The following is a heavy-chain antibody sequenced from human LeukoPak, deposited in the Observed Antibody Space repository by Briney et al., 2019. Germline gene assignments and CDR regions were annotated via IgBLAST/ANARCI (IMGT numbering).Heavy chain of an antibody. D-gene: IGHD3-3*01. CDR2: ISYDGSNK. V-gene: IGHV3-30*18. CDR3: AKGGYDFWGP. Sequence: PGGSLRLSCAASGFTFSSYGMHWVRQAPGKGLEWVAVISYDGSNKYYADSVKGRFTISRDNSKNTLYLQMNSLRAEDTAVYYCAKGGYDFWGPWGPGTLVTVSS. J-gene: IGHJ5*02. CDR1: GFTFSSYG.